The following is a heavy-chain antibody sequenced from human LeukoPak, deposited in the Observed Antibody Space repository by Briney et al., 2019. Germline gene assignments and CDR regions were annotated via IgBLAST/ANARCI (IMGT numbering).Heavy chain of an antibody. V-gene: IGHV4-34*01. CDR1: GGSFSGYY. Sequence: PSETLSLTCAVYGGSFSGYYWSWIRQPPGKGLEWIGEINHSESTNYNPSLKSRVTISVDTSKNQFSLKLSSVTAADTAVYYCHYDSSGIVDAFDIWGQGTMVTVSS. CDR2: INHSEST. J-gene: IGHJ3*02. CDR3: HYDSSGIVDAFDI. D-gene: IGHD3-22*01.